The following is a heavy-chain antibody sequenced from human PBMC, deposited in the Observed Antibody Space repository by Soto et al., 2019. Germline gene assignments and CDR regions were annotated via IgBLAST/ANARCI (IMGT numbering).Heavy chain of an antibody. V-gene: IGHV1-18*01. Sequence: QVQLVQSGAEVKKPGTSVKVSWIASGYTLTRDSISWVRQAPGQGLEWMGWISTYNGNTNYAQKLQGRVTMTRDTSTSIAYMELRDLTSDDTAVYYCARDGYGDYGYWGQGSLVTVSS. CDR1: GYTLTRDS. D-gene: IGHD4-17*01. CDR2: ISTYNGNT. J-gene: IGHJ4*02. CDR3: ARDGYGDYGY.